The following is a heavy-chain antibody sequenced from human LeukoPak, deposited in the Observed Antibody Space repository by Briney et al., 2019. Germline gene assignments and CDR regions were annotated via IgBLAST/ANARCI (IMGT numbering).Heavy chain of an antibody. J-gene: IGHJ4*02. CDR2: ISTSGST. V-gene: IGHV4-4*09. Sequence: PSETLPLTCAVSAASISNYYWSWIRQAPGKGLEWIGYISTSGSTNYNPSLKSRVSISLDTSKNRFSLSLNFVTAADTAVYYCASPRSGYRYTFDYWGQGALVTVSS. CDR3: ASPRSGYRYTFDY. CDR1: AASISNYY. D-gene: IGHD3-22*01.